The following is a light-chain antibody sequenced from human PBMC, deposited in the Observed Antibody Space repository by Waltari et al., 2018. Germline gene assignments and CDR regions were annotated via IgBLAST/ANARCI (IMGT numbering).Light chain of an antibody. CDR3: MQGKDLPLT. J-gene: IGKJ4*01. CDR1: QSLLHSDGKTC. CDR2: EVS. Sequence: DIGMTQTPPSLSVTPGQPASIPCKASQSLLHSDGKTCLYLYLQKAGQSPQLLIYEVSSRFPGVPERVSGSGSGTDFTLKISRVEAEDVGIYSCMQGKDLPLTFGGGTKVEIK. V-gene: IGKV2-29*02.